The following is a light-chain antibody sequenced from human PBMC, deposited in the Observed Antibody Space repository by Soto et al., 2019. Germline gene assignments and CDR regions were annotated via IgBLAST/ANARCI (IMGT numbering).Light chain of an antibody. CDR2: AAS. CDR1: QHISTW. V-gene: IGKV1-12*01. CDR3: QQANSFPFT. J-gene: IGKJ2*01. Sequence: DIQMTQSPSSVSASLGDRVTITYRASQHISTWLVWYQQKPGKAPQLLIYAASSLQTGVPSRFSGSGSGTDFSLTISSLQPEDSATYYCQQANSFPFTFGQGTRLEI.